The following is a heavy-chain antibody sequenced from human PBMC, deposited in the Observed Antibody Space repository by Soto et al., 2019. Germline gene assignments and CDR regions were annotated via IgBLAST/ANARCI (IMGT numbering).Heavy chain of an antibody. CDR2: ISTYNANT. D-gene: IGHD2-2*01. V-gene: IGHV1-18*01. J-gene: IGHJ6*02. Sequence: ASVKVSCNTSSYTFTSYGIICVPHAPAQGLEWMGWISTYNANTNYPPKLQGRVTMTTDTSTSTAYMELRSLRSDDTAVYYCARAVASPYYYYGLDVWGQGTTVTVSS. CDR1: SYTFTSYG. CDR3: ARAVASPYYYYGLDV.